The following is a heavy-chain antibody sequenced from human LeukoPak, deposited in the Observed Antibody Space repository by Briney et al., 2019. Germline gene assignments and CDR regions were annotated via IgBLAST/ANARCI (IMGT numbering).Heavy chain of an antibody. CDR1: GFAFSSYD. Sequence: GGSLRLSCAASGFAFSSYDMHWVRQAPGKGLEWVAVISYDGSDKYYVDSVKGRFTISRDNSKNTLYLQMNSLKAEDAAVYYCARVLSGSYDNYFDYWGQGTLVTVSA. V-gene: IGHV3-30*03. D-gene: IGHD1-26*01. J-gene: IGHJ4*02. CDR2: ISYDGSDK. CDR3: ARVLSGSYDNYFDY.